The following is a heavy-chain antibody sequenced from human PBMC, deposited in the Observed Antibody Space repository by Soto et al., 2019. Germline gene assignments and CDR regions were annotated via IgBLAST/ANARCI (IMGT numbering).Heavy chain of an antibody. CDR1: GGSISSYY. J-gene: IGHJ6*02. V-gene: IGHV4-59*01. D-gene: IGHD3-9*01. CDR2: IYYSGST. Sequence: QVQLQESGPGLVKPSETLSLTCTVSGGSISSYYWSWIRQPPGKGLEWIGYIYYSGSTNYNPSLKSRVTISVDTSKNQFSLKLSSVTAADTAVYYCARTLLHYDILTGYYPSRGMDVWGQGTTVTVSS. CDR3: ARTLLHYDILTGYYPSRGMDV.